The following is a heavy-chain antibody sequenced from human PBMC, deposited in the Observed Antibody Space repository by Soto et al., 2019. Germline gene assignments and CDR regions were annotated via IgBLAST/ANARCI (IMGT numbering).Heavy chain of an antibody. V-gene: IGHV4-34*01. Sequence: QVQLQQGGAGLLRPSETLSLTCTVHGGSFSGYFWTWIRLAPGKGLEWIGEIDHRGSSTYSPSVMRRVTMSVDTSKSQFSRKLSSVTAADTGVYYCARGNWQQMATIYGMDVWGQGTTVTVSS. D-gene: IGHD6-13*01. CDR2: IDHRGSS. CDR1: GGSFSGYF. J-gene: IGHJ6*02. CDR3: ARGNWQQMATIYGMDV.